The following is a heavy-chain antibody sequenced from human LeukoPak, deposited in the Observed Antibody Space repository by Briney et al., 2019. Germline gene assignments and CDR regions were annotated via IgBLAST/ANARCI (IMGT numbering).Heavy chain of an antibody. CDR1: GGSISSGGYY. CDR2: IYYSGST. V-gene: IGHV4-31*03. Sequence: SETLSLTCTVSGGSISSGGYYWSWIRQHPGKGLEWIGYIYYSGSTYYNPALKSRFTISVDTSKPQFYVKLSSVTAEARAGYCCARGRGVGAAAIDCWGQGTLVTVSS. D-gene: IGHD6-13*01. CDR3: ARGRGVGAAAIDC. J-gene: IGHJ4*02.